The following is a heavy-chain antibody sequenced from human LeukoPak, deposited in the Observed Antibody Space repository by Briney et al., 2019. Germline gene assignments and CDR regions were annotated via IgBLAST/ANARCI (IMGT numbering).Heavy chain of an antibody. CDR3: ARDRGWELSSYYFDY. CDR1: GFTFSSYS. CDR2: ISSSSSYI. J-gene: IGHJ4*02. Sequence: PGGSLRLSCAASGFTFSSYSMNWVRQAPGKGLEWVSSISSSSSYIYYADSVKGRFTISRDNAKNSLYLQMNSLRAEDTAVYYCARDRGWELSSYYFDYWGQGTLVTVSS. V-gene: IGHV3-21*01. D-gene: IGHD1-26*01.